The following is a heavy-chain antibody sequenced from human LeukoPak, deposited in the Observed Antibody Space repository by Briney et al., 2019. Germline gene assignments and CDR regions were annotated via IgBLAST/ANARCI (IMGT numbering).Heavy chain of an antibody. D-gene: IGHD3-3*01. V-gene: IGHV1-2*02. J-gene: IGHJ6*03. CDR1: GYTFTGYY. CDR3: ARGLWSGYYPNYYYYMDV. Sequence: ASVKVSCKASGYTFTGYYMHWVRQAPGQGLEWMGWINPNSGGTNYAQKFQGRVTMTRDTSISTAYMELSRLRSDDTAVYYCARGLWSGYYPNYYYYMDVWGKGTTVTVSS. CDR2: INPNSGGT.